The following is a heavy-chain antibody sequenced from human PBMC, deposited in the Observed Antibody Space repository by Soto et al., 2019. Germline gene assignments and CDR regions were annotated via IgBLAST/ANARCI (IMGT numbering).Heavy chain of an antibody. J-gene: IGHJ4*02. D-gene: IGHD3-10*01. Sequence: ASVKVSCKVSGYTLTELSMHWVRQAPGKGLEWMGGFDPEDGETIYAQKFQGRVTMTEDTSTDTAYMELSSLRSEDTAVYYSTRGGLTPPYGYYFDYWGQGTLVPVSS. V-gene: IGHV1-24*01. CDR2: FDPEDGET. CDR1: GYTLTELS. CDR3: TRGGLTPPYGYYFDY.